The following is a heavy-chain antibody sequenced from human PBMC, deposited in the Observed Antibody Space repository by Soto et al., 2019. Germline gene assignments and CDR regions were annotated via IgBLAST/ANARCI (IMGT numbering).Heavy chain of an antibody. CDR3: ARWGSYDSSGYYSPHYFDY. J-gene: IGHJ4*02. CDR2: IYYSGST. D-gene: IGHD3-22*01. CDR1: GGSISSYY. V-gene: IGHV4-59*08. Sequence: SETLSLTCTVSGGSISSYYWSWIRQPPGKGLEWIGYIYYSGSTNYNPSLKSRVTISVDTSKNQFSLKLSSVTAADTAVYYCARWGSYDSSGYYSPHYFDYWGQGTLVTVSS.